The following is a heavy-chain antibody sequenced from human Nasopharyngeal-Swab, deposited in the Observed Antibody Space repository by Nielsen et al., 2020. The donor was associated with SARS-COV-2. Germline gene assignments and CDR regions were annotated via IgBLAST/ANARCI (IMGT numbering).Heavy chain of an antibody. J-gene: IGHJ3*02. V-gene: IGHV3-30*04. CDR3: ARDHDDYVWGSYRYDAFDI. D-gene: IGHD3-16*02. CDR1: GFTFSSYA. Sequence: GGSLRLSCAASGFTFSSYAMHWVRQAQGKGLEWVAVISYDGSNKYYADSVKGRFTISRDNSKNTLYLQMNSLRAEDTAVYYCARDHDDYVWGSYRYDAFDIWGQGTMVTVSS. CDR2: ISYDGSNK.